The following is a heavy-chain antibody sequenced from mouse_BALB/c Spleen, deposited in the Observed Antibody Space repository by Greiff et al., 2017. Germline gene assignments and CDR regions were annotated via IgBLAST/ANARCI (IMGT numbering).Heavy chain of an antibody. CDR1: GFTFSSYA. Sequence: EVQGVESGGGLVKPGGSLKLSCAASGFTFSSYAMSWVRQTPEKRLEWVATISSGGSYTYYPDSVKGRFTISRDNAKNTLYLQMSSLRSEDTAMYYCAHIIRAYWGQGTLVTVSA. CDR3: AHIIRAY. D-gene: IGHD1-1*01. CDR2: ISSGGSYT. J-gene: IGHJ3*01. V-gene: IGHV5-9-3*01.